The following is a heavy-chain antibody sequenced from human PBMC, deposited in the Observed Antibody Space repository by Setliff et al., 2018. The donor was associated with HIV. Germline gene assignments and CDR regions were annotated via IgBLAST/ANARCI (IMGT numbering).Heavy chain of an antibody. V-gene: IGHV4-31*03. Sequence: LSLTCTVSGGSISSGGYYWSWIRQHPGKGLEWIGFTYYSGTTYSNPSLKNRVNMSVDMSRNQFSLKLSSVTAADTAVYFCAREGSTSWYADYWGQGTLVTVSS. CDR1: GGSISSGGYY. D-gene: IGHD6-13*01. J-gene: IGHJ4*02. CDR3: AREGSTSWYADY. CDR2: TYYSGTT.